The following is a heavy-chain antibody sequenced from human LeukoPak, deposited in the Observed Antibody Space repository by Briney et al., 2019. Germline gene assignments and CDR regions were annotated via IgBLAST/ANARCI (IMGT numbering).Heavy chain of an antibody. Sequence: GGSLRLSCAAPGFTFSSYWMSWVRQAPGKGLEWVANIKQDGSEKYYVDSVKGRFTISRDNAKNSLYLQMNSLRVEDTAVYYCARGFYWGQGTLVTVSS. J-gene: IGHJ4*02. CDR3: ARGFY. V-gene: IGHV3-7*01. CDR1: GFTFSSYW. CDR2: IKQDGSEK.